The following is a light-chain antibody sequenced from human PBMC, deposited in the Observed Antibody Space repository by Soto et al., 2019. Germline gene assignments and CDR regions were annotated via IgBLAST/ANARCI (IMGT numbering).Light chain of an antibody. CDR1: QSVSRR. Sequence: EIVLMQSPGTLSLSPGGRATLSCRASQSVSRRLAWYQHRPGQSPRLLISGASMRASGVPVRFSGSGSGTDFTLTISRLEPEDFAVYYCQHYGETPITFGLGTRLEIK. CDR3: QHYGETPIT. J-gene: IGKJ5*01. V-gene: IGKV3-20*01. CDR2: GAS.